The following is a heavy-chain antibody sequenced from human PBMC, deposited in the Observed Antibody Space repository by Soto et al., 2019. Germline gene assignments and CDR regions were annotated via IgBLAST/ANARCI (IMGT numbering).Heavy chain of an antibody. CDR1: GGTFSSYA. CDR2: IIPIFGTE. D-gene: IGHD2-8*01. CDR3: ARGVCTNCVWSELFDY. J-gene: IGHJ4*02. V-gene: IGHV1-69*01. Sequence: QVQLVQSGAEVKKPGSSVKVSCKASGGTFSSYAISWVRQAPGQGLEWKGGIIPIFGTENYAQKFQGIVTITADESTSTAYMELSSLRSEDMAVYYCARGVCTNCVWSELFDYWGQGTMVTVSS.